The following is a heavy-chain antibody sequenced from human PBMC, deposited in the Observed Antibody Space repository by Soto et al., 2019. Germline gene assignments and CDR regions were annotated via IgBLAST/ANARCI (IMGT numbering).Heavy chain of an antibody. CDR1: GGSISSYY. Sequence: SETLSLTCTVSGGSISSYYWSWIRQPAGKGLEWIGRIYTSGSTNYNPSLKSRVTMSVDTSKNQFSLKLSSVTAADTAVYYCARELAYCGGDCRDYYYGMDVWGQGTTVTAP. CDR3: ARELAYCGGDCRDYYYGMDV. V-gene: IGHV4-4*07. J-gene: IGHJ6*02. CDR2: IYTSGST. D-gene: IGHD2-21*02.